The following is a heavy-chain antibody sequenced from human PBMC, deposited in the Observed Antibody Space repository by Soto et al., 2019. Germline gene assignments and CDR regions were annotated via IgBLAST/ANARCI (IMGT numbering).Heavy chain of an antibody. CDR1: GGSISSSSYY. V-gene: IGHV4-39*01. CDR2: IYYSGST. J-gene: IGHJ4*02. CDR3: AGDCSSTSCYHGY. D-gene: IGHD2-2*01. Sequence: QLQLQESGPGLVKPSETLSLTCTVSGGSISSSSYYWGWIRQPPGKGLEWIGSIYYSGSTYYNPSLKSRVTISVDTSKNQFSLKLSSVTAADTAVYYCAGDCSSTSCYHGYWGQGTLVTVSS.